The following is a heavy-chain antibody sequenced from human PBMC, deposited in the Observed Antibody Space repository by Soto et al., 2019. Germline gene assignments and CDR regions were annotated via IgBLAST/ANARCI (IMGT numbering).Heavy chain of an antibody. J-gene: IGHJ6*02. CDR2: IRSKAYGVTT. D-gene: IGHD1-20*01. CDR1: GFTFSDYA. V-gene: IGHV3-49*03. CDR3: AKYTYNRRYSFFGMDV. Sequence: GRALRLSCTTPGFTFSDYAISWFRQAPGKGLEWVGVIRSKAYGVTTDYAASVKGRLAISRDDSKSTACLQMNSVTTEDTAVYFCAKYTYNRRYSFFGMDVWGHGTTVTASS.